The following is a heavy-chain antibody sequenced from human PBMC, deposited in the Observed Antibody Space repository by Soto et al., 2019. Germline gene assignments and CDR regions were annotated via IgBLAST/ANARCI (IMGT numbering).Heavy chain of an antibody. Sequence: SETLSLTCTLSGGSISSGGYYWSWIRQHPGKGLEWIGYIYYSGSTYYNPSLKSRVTISVDTSKNQFSLKLSSVTAADTAVYYCARSSTSANYFDYWGQGTLVTVSS. D-gene: IGHD2-2*01. CDR3: ARSSTSANYFDY. V-gene: IGHV4-31*03. CDR2: IYYSGST. J-gene: IGHJ4*02. CDR1: GGSISSGGYY.